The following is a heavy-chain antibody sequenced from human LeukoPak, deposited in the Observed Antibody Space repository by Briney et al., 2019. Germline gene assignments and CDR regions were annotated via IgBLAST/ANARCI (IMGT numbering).Heavy chain of an antibody. J-gene: IGHJ4*02. CDR3: TTAVAVAGSTYFDY. V-gene: IGHV3-15*01. CDR1: GLTFSNAW. D-gene: IGHD6-19*01. Sequence: GGSLRLSCTASGLTFSNAWMSWVRQAPEKGLEWVGRIKSKTDYGTTDYAAPVKGRFTISRDDSKNILYLQMNSLKTEDTAVYYCTTAVAVAGSTYFDYWGQGTLVTVSS. CDR2: IKSKTDYGTT.